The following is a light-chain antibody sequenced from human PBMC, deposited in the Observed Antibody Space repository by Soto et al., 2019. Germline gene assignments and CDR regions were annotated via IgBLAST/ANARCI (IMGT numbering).Light chain of an antibody. CDR2: EVN. CDR3: RSLTSSSTQV. V-gene: IGLV2-14*01. J-gene: IGLJ3*02. Sequence: QSVLTQPASVSGSLGQSVTISCTGTSSDVGGYNYVSWYQQHPGKVPKLMIYEVNNRPSGVSNRFSGSKSANTASLTISGLQADDDAYYYCRSLTSSSTQVFGGGTKLTVL. CDR1: SSDVGGYNY.